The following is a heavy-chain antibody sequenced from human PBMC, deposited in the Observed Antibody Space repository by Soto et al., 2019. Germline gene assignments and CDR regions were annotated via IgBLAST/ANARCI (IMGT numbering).Heavy chain of an antibody. CDR1: GGSFSGYY. J-gene: IGHJ6*02. CDR3: ARGDRTVTIFGVVIIGFYYYGMEV. Sequence: SETLSLTCAVYGGSFSGYYWSWIRQPPGKGLEWIGEINHSGSTNYNPSLKSRVTISVDTSKNQFSLKLSSVTAADTAVYYCARGDRTVTIFGVVIIGFYYYGMEVWGQGTTVTVSS. V-gene: IGHV4-34*01. D-gene: IGHD3-3*01. CDR2: INHSGST.